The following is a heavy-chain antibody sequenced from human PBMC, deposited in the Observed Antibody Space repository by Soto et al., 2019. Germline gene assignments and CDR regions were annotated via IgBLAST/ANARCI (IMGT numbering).Heavy chain of an antibody. J-gene: IGHJ4*02. V-gene: IGHV1-46*01. CDR3: ARGDSSGYIVGRYFDY. CDR1: GYTFTSYY. CDR2: INPSGGST. Sequence: AASVKVSCKASGYTFTSYYMHWVRQAPGQGLEWMGIINPSGGSTSYAQKFQGRVTMTRDTSTSTVYMELSSLRSEDTAVYYCARGDSSGYIVGRYFDYWGQGTLVTVSS. D-gene: IGHD3-22*01.